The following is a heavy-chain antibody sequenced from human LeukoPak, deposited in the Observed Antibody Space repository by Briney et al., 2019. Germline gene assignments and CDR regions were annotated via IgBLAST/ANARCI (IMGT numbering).Heavy chain of an antibody. CDR2: IYHTGST. Sequence: SETLSLTCIVSGGSISSYYWSWIRQPPGKGLEWIGYIYHTGSTKYNPSLKSRVTISVDTSKNQFSLKLSSVTAADTADYYCARQYYYESSGFWYWGQGTLVTVSS. CDR1: GGSISSYY. D-gene: IGHD3-22*01. V-gene: IGHV4-59*01. J-gene: IGHJ4*02. CDR3: ARQYYYESSGFWY.